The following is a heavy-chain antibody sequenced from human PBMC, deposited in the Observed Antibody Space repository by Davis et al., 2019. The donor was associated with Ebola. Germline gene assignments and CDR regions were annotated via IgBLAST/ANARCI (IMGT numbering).Heavy chain of an antibody. Sequence: SETLSLTCSVSGYSINRGFTWGWIRQPPGKGLEWIGSIYHSGSTYYNPSLKSRVTISVDTSKNQFSLKLSSVTAADTAVYYCASDIQIPVLNYDLVHVWGQGTTVTVSS. D-gene: IGHD3-3*01. CDR3: ASDIQIPVLNYDLVHV. CDR1: GYSINRGFT. V-gene: IGHV4-38-2*02. J-gene: IGHJ6*02. CDR2: IYHSGST.